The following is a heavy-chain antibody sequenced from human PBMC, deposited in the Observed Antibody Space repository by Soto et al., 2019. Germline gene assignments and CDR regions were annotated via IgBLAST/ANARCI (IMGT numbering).Heavy chain of an antibody. CDR3: SGVDIVVVPAASWFDP. D-gene: IGHD2-2*01. V-gene: IGHV3-30-3*01. CDR1: GRTQNSSA. CDR2: ISYDGSNK. J-gene: IGHJ5*02. Sequence: TMRLPCSPCGRTQNSSAVHWLLHAQGNGLEWVAVISYDGSNKYYADSVKGRFTISRDNSQNTRYLQMNSLRAENTAVYYCSGVDIVVVPAASWFDPWGQGTLGTVSS.